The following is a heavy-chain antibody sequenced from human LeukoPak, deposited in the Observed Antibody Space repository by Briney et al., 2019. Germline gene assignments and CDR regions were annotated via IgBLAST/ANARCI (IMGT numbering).Heavy chain of an antibody. V-gene: IGHV3-7*01. CDR2: IKQDGSEK. J-gene: IGHJ4*02. D-gene: IGHD3-22*01. CDR1: GFTFSSYW. Sequence: PGGSLRLSCAASGFTFSSYWMSWVRQAPGKGLEWVANIKQDGSEKYYVDSVKGRFTISRDNAKNSLYLQMNSLRAEGTAVYYCARVSGWPFTYYYDSSGYLDYWGQGTLVTVSS. CDR3: ARVSGWPFTYYYDSSGYLDY.